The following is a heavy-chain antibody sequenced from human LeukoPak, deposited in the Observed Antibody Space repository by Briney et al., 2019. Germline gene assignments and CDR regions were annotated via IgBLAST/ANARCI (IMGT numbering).Heavy chain of an antibody. CDR1: GGSISSGSYY. D-gene: IGHD6-19*01. J-gene: IGHJ6*03. V-gene: IGHV4-61*02. CDR2: IYTSGST. Sequence: SQTLSLTCTVSGGSISSGSYYWSWIRQPAGKGLEWIGRIYTSGSTNYNPSLKSRDTISVDTSKNQFSLKLSSVTAADTAVYYCARVKAVAVDYYYYYYMDVWGKGTTVTISS. CDR3: ARVKAVAVDYYYYYYMDV.